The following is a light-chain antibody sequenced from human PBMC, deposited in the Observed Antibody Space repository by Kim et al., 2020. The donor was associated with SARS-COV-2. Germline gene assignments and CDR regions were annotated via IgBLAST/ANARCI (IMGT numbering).Light chain of an antibody. CDR2: RNN. J-gene: IGLJ2*01. Sequence: QSVLTQAPSASGTPGQRVIISCSGSSSNIGRNYVYWYQQLPGAAPKLLIYRNNQRPSGVPDRFSGSKSGTSASLAISGLRSEDEADYHCAAWDDSLSVNVVFGGGTQLTVL. CDR1: SSNIGRNY. V-gene: IGLV1-47*01. CDR3: AAWDDSLSVNVV.